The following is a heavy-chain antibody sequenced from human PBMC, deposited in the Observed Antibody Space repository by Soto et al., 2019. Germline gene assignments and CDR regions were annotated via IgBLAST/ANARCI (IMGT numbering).Heavy chain of an antibody. V-gene: IGHV3-23*01. J-gene: IGHJ4*02. CDR2: ISESGGAT. CDR1: GFTFTNYA. Sequence: GGSLRLSCTASGFTFTNYAITWVRQAPGKGLEWVSSISESGGATYYADSVKGRFTISRDNSKNTLYLQMNGLRAEDTALYYCAKDTYSSSWYFWGQGTLVTVSS. CDR3: AKDTYSSSWYF. D-gene: IGHD6-13*01.